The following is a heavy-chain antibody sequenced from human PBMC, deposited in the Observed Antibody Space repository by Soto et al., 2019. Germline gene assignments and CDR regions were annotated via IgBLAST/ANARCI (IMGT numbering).Heavy chain of an antibody. Sequence: PSETPYLTSTVSGGSMSSYYWSWIRQPAGEGLEWIAYMYYNGSPKNNPSLKSRVTISVDTSKKEFSLKLTSVTAADTALYYCARVFYDCSGTGVAFEFRGPGKKVTVS. D-gene: IGHD3-22*01. CDR1: GGSMSSYY. J-gene: IGHJ3*01. V-gene: IGHV4-59*01. CDR2: MYYNGSP. CDR3: ARVFYDCSGTGVAFEF.